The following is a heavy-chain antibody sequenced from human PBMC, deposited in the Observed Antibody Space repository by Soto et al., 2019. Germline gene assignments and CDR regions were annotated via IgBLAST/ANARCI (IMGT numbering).Heavy chain of an antibody. CDR1: GGSISSGDYY. J-gene: IGHJ5*02. D-gene: IGHD2-2*01. CDR2: IYYSGST. CDR3: ARDWGCSSTSCFQGGDNWFDP. Sequence: SETLSLTCTVSGGSISSGDYYWSWIRQPPGKGLEWIGYIYYSGSTYYNPSLKSRVTISVDTSKNQFSLKLSSVTAADTAVYYCARDWGCSSTSCFQGGDNWFDPWGQGTLVTAPQ. V-gene: IGHV4-30-4*01.